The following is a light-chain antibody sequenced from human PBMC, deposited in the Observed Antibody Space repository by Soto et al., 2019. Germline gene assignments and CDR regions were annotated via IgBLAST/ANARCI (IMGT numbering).Light chain of an antibody. V-gene: IGLV2-8*01. CDR3: SSYAGSNNLV. Sequence: QLVLTQPPSASGSPGQSVTISCTGTSSDVGGYNYVSWYQQHPGKAPKLMIYEVSTRPSGVPDRFSGSKSGNTASLTVSGLQAEDEADYYCSSYAGSNNLVFGGGTKLTVL. CDR2: EVS. CDR1: SSDVGGYNY. J-gene: IGLJ2*01.